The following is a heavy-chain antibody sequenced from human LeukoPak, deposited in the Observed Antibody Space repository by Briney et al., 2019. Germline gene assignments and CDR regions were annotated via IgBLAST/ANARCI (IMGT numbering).Heavy chain of an antibody. D-gene: IGHD2-2*03. CDR2: IFYSGKT. CDR1: NGSMTSDSYY. J-gene: IGHJ5*02. CDR3: ARLWIVATWFDA. V-gene: IGHV4-39*02. Sequence: SETLSLTCSVSNGSMTSDSYYWAWVRQPPGKGLEWIGSIFYSGKTYHSASLKSRVTVSLDTSKKNFSLRLSSVTAADTAVYYCARLWIVATWFDAWGQGALVTVSS.